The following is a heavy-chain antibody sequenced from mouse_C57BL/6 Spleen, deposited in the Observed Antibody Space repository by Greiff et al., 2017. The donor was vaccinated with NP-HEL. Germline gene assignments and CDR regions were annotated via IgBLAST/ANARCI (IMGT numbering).Heavy chain of an antibody. V-gene: IGHV1-81*01. CDR2: IYPRSGNT. CDR3: ARSYYSKGYYYAMDY. Sequence: QVQLKESGAELARPGASVKLSCKASGYTFTSYGISWVKQRTGQGLEWIGEIYPRSGNTYYNEKFKGKATLTADKSSSTAYMELRSLTSEDSAVYFCARSYYSKGYYYAMDYWGQGTSVTVSS. D-gene: IGHD2-5*01. CDR1: GYTFTSYG. J-gene: IGHJ4*01.